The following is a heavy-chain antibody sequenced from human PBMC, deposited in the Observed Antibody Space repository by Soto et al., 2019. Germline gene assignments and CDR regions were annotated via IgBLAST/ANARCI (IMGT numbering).Heavy chain of an antibody. V-gene: IGHV4-34*01. CDR1: GGSFSGYY. J-gene: IGHJ6*02. CDR2: INHSGST. Sequence: SETLSLTCAVYGGSFSGYYWSWIRQPPGKGLEWIGEINHSGSTNYNPSLKSRVTISVDTSKNQFSLKLSSVTAADTAVYYCATICGEPQIYGMDVWGQGTTVTVSS. CDR3: ATICGEPQIYGMDV. D-gene: IGHD3-10*02.